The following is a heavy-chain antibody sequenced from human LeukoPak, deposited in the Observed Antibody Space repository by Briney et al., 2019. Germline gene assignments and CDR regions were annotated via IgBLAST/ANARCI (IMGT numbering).Heavy chain of an antibody. CDR2: IKQDGSGQ. D-gene: IGHD3-22*01. J-gene: IGHJ4*02. CDR3: ATTYDSSGCD. V-gene: IGHV3-7*01. CDR1: GFTFSNFW. Sequence: GGSLRLSCAASGFTFSNFWMAWVRQAPGKGLEWVANIKQDGSGQFYGDSVKGRFTISRDNAKNSLYLQMNSLRAEDTAVYYCATTYDSSGCDWGQGTLVTVSS.